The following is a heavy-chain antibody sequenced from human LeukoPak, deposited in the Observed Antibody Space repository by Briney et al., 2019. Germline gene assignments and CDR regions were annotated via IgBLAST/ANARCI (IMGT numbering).Heavy chain of an antibody. J-gene: IGHJ4*02. Sequence: GGSLRLSCAASGFTFSSYSMNWVRQAPGKGLEWVSSISSSSSYIYYADSVKGRFTISRDNAKNSLYLQVNSLRAEDTAVYYCARAGEYSYGYGSYYFDSWGLGTLVTVSS. D-gene: IGHD5-18*01. V-gene: IGHV3-21*01. CDR2: ISSSSSYI. CDR1: GFTFSSYS. CDR3: ARAGEYSYGYGSYYFDS.